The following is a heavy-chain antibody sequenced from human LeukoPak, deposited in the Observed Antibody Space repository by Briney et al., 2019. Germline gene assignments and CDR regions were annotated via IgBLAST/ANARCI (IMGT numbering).Heavy chain of an antibody. V-gene: IGHV3-66*01. CDR2: IYSGGST. Sequence: GGSLRLSCAASGFTVSTNYMSWVRQAPGKGLEWVSVIYSGGSTYYADSVKGRFTISRDNSKNTLYLQMNSLRAEDTAVYYCATHMFYDFWSGPVGSLDYWGQGTLVTVSS. J-gene: IGHJ4*02. CDR1: GFTVSTNY. D-gene: IGHD3-3*01. CDR3: ATHMFYDFWSGPVGSLDY.